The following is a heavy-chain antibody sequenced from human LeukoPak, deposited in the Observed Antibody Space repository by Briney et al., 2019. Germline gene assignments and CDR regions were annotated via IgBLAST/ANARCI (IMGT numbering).Heavy chain of an antibody. CDR3: ARELIAAAGRALYN. Sequence: GGSLRLSCAASGLTVSSNYMSWVRQAPGKGLEWVSVIYSGGSTYYADSVKGRFTISRDNSKNTLYLQMNSLIAEDTAVYYCARELIAAAGRALYNWGQGTLVTVSS. CDR2: IYSGGST. V-gene: IGHV3-53*01. D-gene: IGHD6-13*01. CDR1: GLTVSSNY. J-gene: IGHJ4*02.